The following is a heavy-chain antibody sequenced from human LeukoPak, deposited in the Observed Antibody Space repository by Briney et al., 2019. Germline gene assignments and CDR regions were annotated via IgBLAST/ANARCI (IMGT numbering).Heavy chain of an antibody. CDR1: RFTFTDYY. V-gene: IGHV1-2*02. CDR3: ARGGWSLGYCSSSSCLDWFDP. D-gene: IGHD2-2*01. J-gene: IGHJ5*02. Sequence: ASVKVSCKASRFTFTDYYMHWVRQAPGQGLEWMGWINPNSGGTNYAQKFQGRVTMTRDTSISTAYMELSRLRSDDTAVYYCARGGWSLGYCSSSSCLDWFDPWGQGTLVTVSS. CDR2: INPNSGGT.